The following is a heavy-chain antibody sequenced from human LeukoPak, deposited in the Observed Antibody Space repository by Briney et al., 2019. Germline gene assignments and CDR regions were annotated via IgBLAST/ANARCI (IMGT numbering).Heavy chain of an antibody. CDR2: ISAYNGNT. V-gene: IGHV1-18*01. J-gene: IGHJ4*02. D-gene: IGHD6-25*01. CDR1: GYTFTSYG. Sequence: EASVKVSCKASGYTFTSYGISWVRQAPGQGLEWMGWISAYNGNTNYAQKLQGRVTMTTDTSTSTAYMELSSLRSEDTAVYYCARTYSSGWTYDFDYWGQGTLVTVSS. CDR3: ARTYSSGWTYDFDY.